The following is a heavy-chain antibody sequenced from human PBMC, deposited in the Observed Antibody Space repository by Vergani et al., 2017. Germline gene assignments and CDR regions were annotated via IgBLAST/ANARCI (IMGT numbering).Heavy chain of an antibody. CDR1: GYSFTSYW. V-gene: IGHV5-51*01. D-gene: IGHD4-11*01. CDR2: IYPDDSDT. J-gene: IGHJ4*02. CDR3: ARLGPTDYSNRPSWFDY. Sequence: EVQLVQSGAEVKKSGESLKISCKVSGYSFTSYWIGWVRQMPGKGLEWMGIIYPDDSDTRYSPSFQGQFSISADKAISTAYLQWSSLKASDTAIYYCARLGPTDYSNRPSWFDYWGQGTLVTVSS.